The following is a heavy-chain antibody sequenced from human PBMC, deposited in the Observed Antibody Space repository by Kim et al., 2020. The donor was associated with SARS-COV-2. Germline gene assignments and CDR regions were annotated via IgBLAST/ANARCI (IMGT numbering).Heavy chain of an antibody. CDR3: ARGSITMVRGVRPGYYYGMDV. Sequence: ASVKVSCKASGYTFTSYGISWVRQAPGQGLEWMGWISAYNGNTNYAQKLHGRVTMTTDTSTSTAYMELRSLRSDDTAVYYCARGSITMVRGVRPGYYYGMDVWGQGTTVTVSS. V-gene: IGHV1-18*01. CDR2: ISAYNGNT. CDR1: GYTFTSYG. J-gene: IGHJ6*02. D-gene: IGHD3-10*01.